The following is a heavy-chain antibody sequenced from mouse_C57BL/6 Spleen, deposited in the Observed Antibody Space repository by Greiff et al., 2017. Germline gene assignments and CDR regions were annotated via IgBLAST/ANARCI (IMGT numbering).Heavy chain of an antibody. D-gene: IGHD3-3*01. CDR2: IDPSDSYT. J-gene: IGHJ4*01. CDR3: TRRLGAMDY. CDR1: GYTFTSYW. Sequence: QVQLQQPGAELVMPGASVKLSCKASGYTFTSYWMHWVKQRPGQGLEWIGEIDPSDSYTNSNQKFKGKSPLTVDKSSSTAYMQLSGLTSEDSAVYYCTRRLGAMDYWGQGTSVTVSS. V-gene: IGHV1-69*01.